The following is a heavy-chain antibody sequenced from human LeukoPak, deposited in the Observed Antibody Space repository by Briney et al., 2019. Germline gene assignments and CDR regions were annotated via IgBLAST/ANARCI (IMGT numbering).Heavy chain of an antibody. Sequence: GASVKVSCKASGGTFSRSGISWVRQAPGQGLEWMGGITPMFGTANYAQKFQGRVTITADTSTDTAYMELSSLRSEDTAVYYCATVRYFGTLPPGRITIFGVVTDAFDIWGQGTMVTVSS. J-gene: IGHJ3*02. CDR1: GGTFSRSG. V-gene: IGHV1-69*06. CDR3: ATVRYFGTLPPGRITIFGVVTDAFDI. D-gene: IGHD3-3*01. CDR2: ITPMFGTA.